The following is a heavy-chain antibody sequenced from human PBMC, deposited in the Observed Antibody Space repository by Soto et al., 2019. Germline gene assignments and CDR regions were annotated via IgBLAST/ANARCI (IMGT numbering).Heavy chain of an antibody. Sequence: GHYLKLSGTGSGYIFPSYWIGWVLQMPGKGLEWMGIIYPGDSDTRYSPSFQGQVTISADKSISTAYLQWSGLKASDTAMYYGAGTTRDGYNYAHAFDRWGQGTMVTVSS. CDR3: AGTTRDGYNYAHAFDR. D-gene: IGHD5-12*01. CDR1: GYIFPSYW. CDR2: IYPGDSDT. J-gene: IGHJ3*02. V-gene: IGHV5-51*01.